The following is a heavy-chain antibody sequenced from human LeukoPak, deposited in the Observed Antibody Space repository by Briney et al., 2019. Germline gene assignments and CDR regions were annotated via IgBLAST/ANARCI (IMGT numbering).Heavy chain of an antibody. J-gene: IGHJ4*02. CDR1: GGTFSSYA. D-gene: IGHD1-26*01. V-gene: IGHV1-69*01. CDR3: ARDGRALMGATYFDY. CDR2: IIPIFGTA. Sequence: SVKVSCKASGGTFSSYAISWVRQAPGQGLEWMGGIIPIFGTANYAQKFQGRDTITADESTSTAYMELSSLRSEDTAVYYCARDGRALMGATYFDYWGQGTLVTVSS.